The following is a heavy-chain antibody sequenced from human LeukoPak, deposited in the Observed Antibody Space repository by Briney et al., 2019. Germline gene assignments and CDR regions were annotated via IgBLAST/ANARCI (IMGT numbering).Heavy chain of an antibody. CDR2: IYPGDSDT. Sequence: GESLKISCKGSGYSFTSYWIGWVRQMPGKGLEWMVIIYPGDSDTRYSPSFQGQVTISADKSISTAYLQWSSLKASDTAMYYCARQDCSSTSCPINADYWGQGTLATVSS. J-gene: IGHJ4*02. CDR3: ARQDCSSTSCPINADY. CDR1: GYSFTSYW. V-gene: IGHV5-51*01. D-gene: IGHD2-2*01.